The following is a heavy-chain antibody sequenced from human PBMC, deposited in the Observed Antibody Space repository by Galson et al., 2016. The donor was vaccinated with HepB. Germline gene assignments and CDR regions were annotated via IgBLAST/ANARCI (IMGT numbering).Heavy chain of an antibody. Sequence: SLRLSCAASGFTFSTYAMHWVRQAPGKGLEWVAVISYDGNKKYYEASVNGRFTISRDNSKNMLYLQMSSLRAEDTAVYYCAKDEFLEGDYHYYGMDVWGQGTTVTVSS. D-gene: IGHD3-3*01. CDR2: ISYDGNKK. J-gene: IGHJ6*02. V-gene: IGHV3-30-3*01. CDR1: GFTFSTYA. CDR3: AKDEFLEGDYHYYGMDV.